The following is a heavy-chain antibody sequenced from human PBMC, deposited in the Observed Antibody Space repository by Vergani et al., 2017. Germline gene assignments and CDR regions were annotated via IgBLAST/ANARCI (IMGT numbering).Heavy chain of an antibody. CDR2: IHHSGDT. J-gene: IGHJ6*02. D-gene: IGHD3-10*01. Sequence: QVQLQESGPGLVKPSETLTLTCDVSDSSIMTNPYWGWFRQSPGKGLEWIGCIHHSGDTHYNSSLKRRVSISIVSSSKFSLSLTSVTAADTAIYYCARHRGSGVFFPSAYLYGVDVWGHGTTVTVSS. CDR1: DSSIMTNPY. V-gene: IGHV4-38-2*01. CDR3: ARHRGSGVFFPSAYLYGVDV.